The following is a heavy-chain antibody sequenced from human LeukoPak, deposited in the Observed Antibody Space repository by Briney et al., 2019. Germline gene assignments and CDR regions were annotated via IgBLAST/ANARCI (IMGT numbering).Heavy chain of an antibody. CDR2: ISFGGINE. V-gene: IGHV3-30-3*01. CDR1: GFTFSNYA. CDR3: ARDILVVSGTGCFDS. D-gene: IGHD6-13*01. Sequence: GGSLRLSCAASGFTFSNYAMHWVRQAPGKGLEWVAFISFGGINEYYADSVKGRFTISRDNSKNTLFLQMNSLRTEDTAMYYCARDILVVSGTGCFDSWGQGTLVTVSS. J-gene: IGHJ4*02.